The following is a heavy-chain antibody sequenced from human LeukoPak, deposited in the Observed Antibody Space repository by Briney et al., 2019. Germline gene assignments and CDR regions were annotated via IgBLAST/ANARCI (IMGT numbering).Heavy chain of an antibody. Sequence: VASVKVSCKVSGYTFTSYGISWVRQAPGQGLEWMGWISAYNGNTNYAQKLKGRVTMTTDTSTNTAYMELRSLRSDDTAVYYCARERVPGELTGYYFYYYYYMDVWGKGTTVTVSS. CDR1: GYTFTSYG. J-gene: IGHJ6*03. CDR3: ARERVPGELTGYYFYYYYYMDV. D-gene: IGHD3-9*01. V-gene: IGHV1-18*01. CDR2: ISAYNGNT.